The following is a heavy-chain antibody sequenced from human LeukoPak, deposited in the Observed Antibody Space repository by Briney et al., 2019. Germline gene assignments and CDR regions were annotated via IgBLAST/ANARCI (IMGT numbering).Heavy chain of an antibody. Sequence: GASVKVSCKASGYTFTSYYMDWVRQAPGQGLEWMGIINPSGGSTSYAQKFQGRVTMTRDMSTSTVYMMLSSLRSEDTAVYYCARSSVVPAAMASGWGNNWFDPWGQGTLVTVSS. CDR2: INPSGGST. V-gene: IGHV1-46*01. D-gene: IGHD2-2*01. J-gene: IGHJ5*02. CDR1: GYTFTSYY. CDR3: ARSSVVPAAMASGWGNNWFDP.